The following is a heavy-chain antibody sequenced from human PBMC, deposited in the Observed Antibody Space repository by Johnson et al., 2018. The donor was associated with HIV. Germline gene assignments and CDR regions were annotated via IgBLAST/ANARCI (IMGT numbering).Heavy chain of an antibody. CDR2: IWYDGSNK. CDR3: ARDQNIVLRVYAAPGAFDI. D-gene: IGHD2-8*01. CDR1: GFTFSSYG. V-gene: IGHV3-33*08. J-gene: IGHJ3*02. Sequence: QMQLVESGGGLVQPGGSLRLSCAASGFTFSSYGMHWVRQSPGKGLEWVAVIWYDGSNKNYADSVKGRFTISRDNSKNTLYLQMNSLRAEDTAVYYCARDQNIVLRVYAAPGAFDIWGQGTMVTVSS.